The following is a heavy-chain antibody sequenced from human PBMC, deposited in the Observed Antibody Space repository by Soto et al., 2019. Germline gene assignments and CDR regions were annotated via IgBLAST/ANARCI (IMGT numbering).Heavy chain of an antibody. V-gene: IGHV3-30*18. Sequence: QVQLVESGGGVVQPGRSLRLSCAASEFTFSSYGMHWVRQAPGKGLEWVAVISYDGSNKYYADSVKGRFTISRDNSKNTLYLQMNSLRAEDTAVYYCAKDYYSYGYWLVGYWGQGTLVTVSS. CDR1: EFTFSSYG. CDR3: AKDYYSYGYWLVGY. D-gene: IGHD5-18*01. CDR2: ISYDGSNK. J-gene: IGHJ4*02.